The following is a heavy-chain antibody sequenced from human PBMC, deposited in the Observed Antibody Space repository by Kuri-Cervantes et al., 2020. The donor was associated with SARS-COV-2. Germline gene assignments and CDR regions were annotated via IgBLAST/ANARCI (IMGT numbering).Heavy chain of an antibody. Sequence: GESLKISCAASGFTFSSYWMHWVRQAPGKGLVWVSRINSDGSSTSYADSVKGRFTISRDNAKNTLYLQMNSLRGEDTAVYYCARDEWSSGWKLYYYGMDVWCQGTTVTVSS. J-gene: IGHJ6*02. CDR1: GFTFSSYW. CDR2: INSDGSST. D-gene: IGHD6-19*01. CDR3: ARDEWSSGWKLYYYGMDV. V-gene: IGHV3-74*01.